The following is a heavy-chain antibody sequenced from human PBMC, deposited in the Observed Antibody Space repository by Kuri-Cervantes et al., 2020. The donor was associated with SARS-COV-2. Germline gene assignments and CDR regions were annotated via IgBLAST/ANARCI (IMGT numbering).Heavy chain of an antibody. CDR3: AKDRLWFGELLGAFDI. Sequence: GGSLRLSCAASGFTFSSYAMHWVRQAPGKGLEWVAVISYDGSNKYYADSVKGRFTISRDNSKNTLYLQMNSLRAEDTAVYYCAKDRLWFGELLGAFDIWGQGTMVTVSS. J-gene: IGHJ3*02. V-gene: IGHV3-30-3*01. CDR2: ISYDGSNK. D-gene: IGHD3-10*01. CDR1: GFTFSSYA.